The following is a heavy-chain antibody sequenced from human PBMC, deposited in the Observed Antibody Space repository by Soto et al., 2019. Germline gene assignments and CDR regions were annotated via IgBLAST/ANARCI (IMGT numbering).Heavy chain of an antibody. Sequence: SETLSLTCTVSGPSMSSYYWNWFRQPPGKGLEWIGYIYYSGSTSYNPSLKSRVTMSVDTSKNQFSLRLSSVTAADTAMYYCARRGVYYGMYVWGQGTTVTVSS. V-gene: IGHV4-59*01. CDR1: GPSMSSYY. CDR3: ARRGVYYGMYV. D-gene: IGHD3-10*01. J-gene: IGHJ6*02. CDR2: IYYSGST.